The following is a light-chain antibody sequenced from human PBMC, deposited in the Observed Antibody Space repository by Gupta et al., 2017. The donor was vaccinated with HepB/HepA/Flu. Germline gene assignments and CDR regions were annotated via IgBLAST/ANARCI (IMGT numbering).Light chain of an antibody. CDR2: MNN. CDR1: SSNIGSNT. Sequence: QSVLTQPPSASGTPGQRVTISCSGSSSNIGSNTVNWYQQLPGTAPNIRSYMNNQRPSGVPDRGSGSKSGTSVSMAISGIQSEDESYYDCAEWDESLKWVFGGGTKLTVL. V-gene: IGLV1-44*01. J-gene: IGLJ2*01. CDR3: AEWDESLKWV.